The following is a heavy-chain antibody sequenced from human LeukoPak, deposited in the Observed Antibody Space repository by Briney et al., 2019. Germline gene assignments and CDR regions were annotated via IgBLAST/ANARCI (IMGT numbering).Heavy chain of an antibody. CDR1: GGSFSGYY. V-gene: IGHV4-34*01. CDR3: ARGLWLSLGAFDI. J-gene: IGHJ3*02. D-gene: IGHD5-12*01. Sequence: SETLSLTCAVYGGSFSGYYWSWIRQPPGKGLEWIGEINHSGSTNYNPSLKSRVTISVDTSKNQFSLKLSSVTAADTAVYYCARGLWLSLGAFDIWGQGTMATVSS. CDR2: INHSGST.